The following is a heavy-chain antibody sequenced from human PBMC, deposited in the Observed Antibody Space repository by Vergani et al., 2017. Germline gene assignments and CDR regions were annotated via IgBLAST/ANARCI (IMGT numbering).Heavy chain of an antibody. J-gene: IGHJ4*02. D-gene: IGHD6-19*01. CDR1: GFTFSSYS. CDR2: ISSSSSYI. CDR3: AXAQDSEYSGGWYADFDY. V-gene: IGHV3-21*01. Sequence: EVQLVESGGGLVKPGGSLRLSCAASGFTFSSYSMNWVRQAPGKGLEWVSSISSSSSYINYADSVKGRFTISRDNAKNTLYLQMNSLRAEDTAVYYCAXAQDSEYSGGWYADFDYWGERTLVAVSS.